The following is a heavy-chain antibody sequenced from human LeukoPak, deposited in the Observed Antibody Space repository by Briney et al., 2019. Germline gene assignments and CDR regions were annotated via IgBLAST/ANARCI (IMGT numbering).Heavy chain of an antibody. CDR1: GYTFTNYG. CDR3: ARDYETVPVGYYYYYGMDV. J-gene: IGHJ6*02. D-gene: IGHD3-3*01. CDR2: ISTHDSAT. Sequence: GASVKVSCKASGYTFTNYGISWVRQAPGQGLEWMGWISTHDSATKYAQKFQDRVSMTTDTSTNTAYMELRSLRSDDTAVYYCARDYETVPVGYYYYYGMDVWGQGTTVTVSS. V-gene: IGHV1-18*01.